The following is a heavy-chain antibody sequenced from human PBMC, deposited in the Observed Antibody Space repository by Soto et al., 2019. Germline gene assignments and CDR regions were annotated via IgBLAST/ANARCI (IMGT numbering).Heavy chain of an antibody. J-gene: IGHJ4*02. CDR2: ISGSGGST. Sequence: QSGGSLRLSCAASGFTFSSYAMSWVRQAPGKGLEWVSAISGSGGSTYYADSVKGRLTISRDNSKTTLYLQMNSLRAEDTAVYYCASSHKHIVVVTWAFDYWGQGTLVTVSS. CDR3: ASSHKHIVVVTWAFDY. D-gene: IGHD2-21*02. CDR1: GFTFSSYA. V-gene: IGHV3-23*01.